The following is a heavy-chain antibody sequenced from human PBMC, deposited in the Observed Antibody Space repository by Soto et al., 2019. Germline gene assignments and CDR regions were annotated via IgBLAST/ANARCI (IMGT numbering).Heavy chain of an antibody. Sequence: GGSLRLSCAASGFTFSSYGMHWVRQAPGKGLEWVAVIWYDGSNKYYADSVKGRFTISRDNSKNTLYLQMNSLRAEDTAVYYCARAPTQDLYYFDYWGQGTLVTVSS. CDR2: IWYDGSNK. V-gene: IGHV3-33*01. CDR1: GFTFSSYG. CDR3: ARAPTQDLYYFDY. J-gene: IGHJ4*02.